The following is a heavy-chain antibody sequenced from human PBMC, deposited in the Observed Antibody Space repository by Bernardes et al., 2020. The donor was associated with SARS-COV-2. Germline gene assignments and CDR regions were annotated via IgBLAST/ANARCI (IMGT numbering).Heavy chain of an antibody. CDR1: GFTVSSNY. V-gene: IGHV3-66*02. CDR2: IYSGGST. CDR3: AKFSDKYYFDY. D-gene: IGHD3-3*01. Sequence: GGSLRLSCAASGFTVSSNYMSWVHQAPGKGLEWVSVIYSGGSTYYADSVKGRFTISRDNSKNTLYLQMNSLRAEDTAVYYCAKFSDKYYFDYWGQGTLVTVSS. J-gene: IGHJ4*02.